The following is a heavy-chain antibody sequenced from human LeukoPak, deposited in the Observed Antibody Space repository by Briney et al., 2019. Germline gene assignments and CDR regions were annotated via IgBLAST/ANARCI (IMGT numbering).Heavy chain of an antibody. J-gene: IGHJ4*02. Sequence: GGSLRLSCAVSGFTVSSNYMSWVRQAPGKGLEWVANIKKDGSEKYYVDSVKGRFTISRDNAKTSLYLQMNSLRAEDTAVYYCARDLSGVTGYTYGRGIDYWGQGTLVTVSS. CDR3: ARDLSGVTGYTYGRGIDY. D-gene: IGHD5-18*01. V-gene: IGHV3-7*01. CDR2: IKKDGSEK. CDR1: GFTVSSNY.